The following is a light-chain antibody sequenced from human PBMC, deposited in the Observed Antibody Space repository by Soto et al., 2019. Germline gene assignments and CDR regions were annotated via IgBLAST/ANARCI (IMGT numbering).Light chain of an antibody. Sequence: DIQMTQSPSSLSASIGDRVTITCQASQDISNSVNWYQQKPGKAPKLLIFDASTVETGVPSRFSGGGSGTYFTFTINSLQTEDIAAYYCQHYADLPLTFGGGTKVDIK. CDR2: DAS. V-gene: IGKV1-33*01. CDR1: QDISNS. J-gene: IGKJ4*01. CDR3: QHYADLPLT.